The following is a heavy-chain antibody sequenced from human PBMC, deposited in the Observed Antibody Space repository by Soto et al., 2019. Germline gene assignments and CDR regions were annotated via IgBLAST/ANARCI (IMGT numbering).Heavy chain of an antibody. CDR1: GGSISSSSYY. V-gene: IGHV4-39*01. CDR2: IYYSGST. CDR3: ARMLSLEYCSGGSCSDY. J-gene: IGHJ4*02. D-gene: IGHD2-15*01. Sequence: SETLSLTCTVSGGSISSSSYYWGWIRQPPGKGLEWIGSIYYSGSTYYNPSLKSRVTISVDTSKNQFSLKLSSVTAADTAVYYCARMLSLEYCSGGSCSDYWGQGTXVTVSS.